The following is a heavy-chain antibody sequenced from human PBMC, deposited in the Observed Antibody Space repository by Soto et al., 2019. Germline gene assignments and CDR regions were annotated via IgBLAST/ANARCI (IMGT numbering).Heavy chain of an antibody. CDR1: GGSCSGYY. CDR2: INHSGST. Sequence: SETLSLTCAVYGGSCSGYYWSWIRQPPGKGLEWIGEINHSGSTNYNPSLKSRVTISVDTSKNQFSLKLSSVTAADTAVYYCAREDNWNYYYYYMDVWGKGTTVTVSS. D-gene: IGHD1-20*01. CDR3: AREDNWNYYYYYMDV. V-gene: IGHV4-34*01. J-gene: IGHJ6*03.